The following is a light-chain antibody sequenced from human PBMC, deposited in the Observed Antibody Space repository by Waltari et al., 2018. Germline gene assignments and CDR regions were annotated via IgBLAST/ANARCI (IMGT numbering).Light chain of an antibody. J-gene: IGLJ1*01. Sequence: VLTQPPSVSGAPGQRVTISCTGSSSNIGTPYDVNWHQQLPGTAPKLLIHAGFSRPSGVPDRFSGSRSGASASLAITGLQAEDEGDYYCQSYDTSLGGSYVFGSGTKVTVL. CDR2: AGF. V-gene: IGLV1-40*01. CDR1: SSNIGTPYD. CDR3: QSYDTSLGGSYV.